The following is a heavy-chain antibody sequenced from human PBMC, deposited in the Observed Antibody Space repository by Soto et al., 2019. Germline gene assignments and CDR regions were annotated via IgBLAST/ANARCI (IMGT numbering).Heavy chain of an antibody. Sequence: QVQLVESGGGVVQPGRSLRLSCAASGFTSSSYVMHWVRQAPGKGQEWVAVISYDGSNKHYADSVKGRFTISRDNSRNTLYLQMNSLRGEGTAVYYCARGDPYYGMDVWGQGTTVTVSS. V-gene: IGHV3-30*04. CDR3: ARGDPYYGMDV. CDR2: ISYDGSNK. CDR1: GFTSSSYV. J-gene: IGHJ6*02.